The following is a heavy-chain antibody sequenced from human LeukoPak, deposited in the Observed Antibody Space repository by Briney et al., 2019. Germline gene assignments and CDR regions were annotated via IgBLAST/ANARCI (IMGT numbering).Heavy chain of an antibody. CDR3: AKGGYDCVWGTFDY. J-gene: IGHJ4*02. CDR2: ISGSGGST. V-gene: IGHV3-23*01. Sequence: GGSLRLSCAASGFTFSSYAMNWVRQAPGKGLEWVSGISGSGGSTYYADSVKGRFTISRDNSKNTLYLQVNSLRAEDTAVYYCAKGGYDCVWGTFDYGGQGTLVTVSS. D-gene: IGHD3-16*01. CDR1: GFTFSSYA.